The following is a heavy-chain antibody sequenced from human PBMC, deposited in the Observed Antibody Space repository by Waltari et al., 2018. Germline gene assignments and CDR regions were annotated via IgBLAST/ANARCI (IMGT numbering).Heavy chain of an antibody. J-gene: IGHJ4*02. CDR3: VIEVFGSGWRESYFFDY. Sequence: EVQLVESGGGMLRPGGSLRLSCAASGFTFNVYGLSWFRQVPGEGLECVSVINWSGARTAYAYSVMGRVNVARDNAMNSLYLEMSSLRAEDTALYYCVIEVFGSGWRESYFFDYWGQGTVVTVSS. CDR2: INWSGART. V-gene: IGHV3-20*04. CDR1: GFTFNVYG. D-gene: IGHD6-19*01.